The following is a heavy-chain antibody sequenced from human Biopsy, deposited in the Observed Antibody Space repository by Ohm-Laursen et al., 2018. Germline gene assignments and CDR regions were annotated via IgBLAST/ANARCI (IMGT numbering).Heavy chain of an antibody. V-gene: IGHV4-61*01. CDR3: TRDVKRYCSGTSCYSGYFGMDV. CDR1: GDSISDSFHF. CDR2: VYDSGST. Sequence: SQTLSLTCSVSGDSISDSFHFWSWIRQPPGKGLEWIANVYDSGSTNYNPSLKSRVTISLDTSKNQFSLELNSVTAADTAVYFCTRDVKRYCSGTSCYSGYFGMDVWGQGTTVTVSS. J-gene: IGHJ6*02. D-gene: IGHD2-2*01.